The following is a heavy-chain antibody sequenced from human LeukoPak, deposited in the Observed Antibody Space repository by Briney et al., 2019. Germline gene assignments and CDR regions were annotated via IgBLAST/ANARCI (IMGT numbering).Heavy chain of an antibody. CDR2: IYYSGST. D-gene: IGHD5-24*01. V-gene: IGHV4-30-4*01. J-gene: IGHJ4*02. CDR1: GGSISSGGYY. CDR3: ARWLHGGGLDY. Sequence: PSETLSLTCTVSGGSISSGGYYWSWIRQPPGKGLEWIGYIYYSGSTYYNPSLKSRVTISVDTSKNQFSLKLSSVTAADTAVYYCARWLHGGGLDYWGQGTLVTVSS.